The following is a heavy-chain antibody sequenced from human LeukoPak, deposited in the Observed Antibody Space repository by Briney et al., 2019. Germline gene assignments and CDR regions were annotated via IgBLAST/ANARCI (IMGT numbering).Heavy chain of an antibody. Sequence: SETLSLTCTVSGGSISSYYWSWIRQPPGRGLEWIGDIYYSGYTTYNPSLKSRVTISVATSKIQFSLKLRSVTAADTAVYYCARDLEFWGGYDINWFDPWGQGTLVTVSS. CDR2: IYYSGYT. CDR3: ARDLEFWGGYDINWFDP. D-gene: IGHD5-12*01. V-gene: IGHV4-59*01. CDR1: GGSISSYY. J-gene: IGHJ5*02.